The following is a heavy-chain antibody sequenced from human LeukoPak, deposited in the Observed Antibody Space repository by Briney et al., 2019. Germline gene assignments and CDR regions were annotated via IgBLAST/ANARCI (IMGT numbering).Heavy chain of an antibody. CDR1: GXSVSSYY. CDR2: IHNSGRT. Sequence: NPSEALSLTCSASGXSVSSYYWSWIRQSPGKGLEWIGYIHNSGRTNYNPSLKSRVTGFVDTSKNQVSLRLSSVTAADTAVYYCARHCPYSSSWSHFDYWGQGTQVTVSS. D-gene: IGHD6-13*01. CDR3: ARHCPYSSSWSHFDY. V-gene: IGHV4-59*08. J-gene: IGHJ4*02.